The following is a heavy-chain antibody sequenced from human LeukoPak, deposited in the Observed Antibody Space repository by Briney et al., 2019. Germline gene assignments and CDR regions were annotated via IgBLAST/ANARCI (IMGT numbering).Heavy chain of an antibody. Sequence: GGSLRLSCTASGFTFGDYAMSWFRQAPGKGLEWVGFIRSKAYGGTTEYAASVKGRFTISRDDSKSIAYLQMNSLKTEDTAVYYCTRDRSMPYSSGWYPDYWGQGTLVTVSS. CDR2: IRSKAYGGTT. CDR1: GFTFGDYA. CDR3: TRDRSMPYSSGWYPDY. J-gene: IGHJ4*02. V-gene: IGHV3-49*03. D-gene: IGHD6-19*01.